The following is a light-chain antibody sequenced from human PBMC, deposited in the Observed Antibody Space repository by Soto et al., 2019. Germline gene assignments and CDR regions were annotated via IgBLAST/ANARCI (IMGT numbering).Light chain of an antibody. Sequence: EIVLTQSPATLSLSPGERATLSCRASQSVSSYLAWYQQKPGQAPRLLIYDAFNTSTGIPARCSGSGSGTDVSLTISSIAPEDFAVYYCQQRSNWPTGTFGQGTRLEIK. J-gene: IGKJ5*01. V-gene: IGKV3-11*01. CDR2: DAF. CDR1: QSVSSY. CDR3: QQRSNWPTGT.